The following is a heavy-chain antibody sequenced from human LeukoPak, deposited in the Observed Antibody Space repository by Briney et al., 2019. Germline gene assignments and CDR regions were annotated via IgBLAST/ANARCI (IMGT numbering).Heavy chain of an antibody. D-gene: IGHD6-25*01. CDR1: GFTFSSHS. CDR2: ISSSSNYI. CDR3: ARALKPYGSSGTTYAFDI. Sequence: NPGGSLRLSCAASGFTFSSHSMTWVRQAPGKGLEWVSSISSSSNYIYYADSVKARFTISRDNAKNSVSLQMNSLRAEDTAVYYCARALKPYGSSGTTYAFDIWGQGTMVTVSS. J-gene: IGHJ3*02. V-gene: IGHV3-21*06.